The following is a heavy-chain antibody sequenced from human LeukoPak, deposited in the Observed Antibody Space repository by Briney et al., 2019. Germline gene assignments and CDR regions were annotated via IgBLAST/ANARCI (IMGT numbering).Heavy chain of an antibody. CDR3: ARLRESSDYYYYYYMDV. CDR2: IYTSGST. D-gene: IGHD6-19*01. Sequence: SQTLSLTCTVSGGSISSGSYYWSWIRQPAGKGLEWIGRIYTSGSTNYNPSLKSRVTISVDTSKNQFSLKLSSVTAADTAVYYCARLRESSDYYYYYYMDVWGKGTTVTISS. J-gene: IGHJ6*03. V-gene: IGHV4-61*02. CDR1: GGSISSGSYY.